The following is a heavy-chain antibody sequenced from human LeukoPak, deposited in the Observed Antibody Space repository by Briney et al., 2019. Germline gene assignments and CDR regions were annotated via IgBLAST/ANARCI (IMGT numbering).Heavy chain of an antibody. Sequence: GGSLRLSCAASGFTVSSNYMNWVRQAPGKGLEWVSVMYSGGSTFYGDSVKGRFTISRDNSMNTLYLQMNSLRVDDTAAYYCAREQVVVGRGYYGMDVWGQGTTVTVSS. V-gene: IGHV3-66*01. CDR1: GFTVSSNY. CDR2: MYSGGST. D-gene: IGHD2-2*01. J-gene: IGHJ6*02. CDR3: AREQVVVGRGYYGMDV.